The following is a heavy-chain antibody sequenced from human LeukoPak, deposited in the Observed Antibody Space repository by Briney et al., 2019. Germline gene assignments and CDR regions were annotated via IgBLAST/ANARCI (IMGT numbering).Heavy chain of an antibody. CDR3: ARGGGGNSDFLTTYTGASLSFDY. CDR2: IYRDGTT. D-gene: IGHD3-9*01. CDR1: GFTFSTYG. J-gene: IGHJ4*02. V-gene: IGHV3-23*03. Sequence: GGSLRLSCAASGFTFSTYGMSWVRQAPGKGLEWVSLIYRDGTTYYGDSVKGRFTISRDSSKNTLYLQMNSLGAEDTAVYYCARGGGGNSDFLTTYTGASLSFDYWGQGALVTVSS.